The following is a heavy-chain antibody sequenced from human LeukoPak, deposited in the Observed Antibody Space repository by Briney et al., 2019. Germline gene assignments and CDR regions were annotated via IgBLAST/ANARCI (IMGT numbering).Heavy chain of an antibody. Sequence: SETLSLNCAVYGGSFSGYYWTWIRQTPEKGLEGMGEMNPSGSTNYNPSLKRRVTISVDTSKNQFSLELSSLTAADTAVNYCARGRQDVTMIVVVMTAVSYYLDVWGKGTTVTVS. D-gene: IGHD3-22*01. J-gene: IGHJ6*03. CDR1: GGSFSGYY. CDR3: ARGRQDVTMIVVVMTAVSYYLDV. V-gene: IGHV4-34*01. CDR2: MNPSGST.